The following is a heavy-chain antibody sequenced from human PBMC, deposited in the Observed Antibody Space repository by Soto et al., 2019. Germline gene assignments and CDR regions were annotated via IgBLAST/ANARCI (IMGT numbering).Heavy chain of an antibody. CDR3: ARVPPGRNGYKQFDD. CDR1: GYTFSDYW. V-gene: IGHV5-51*01. CDR2: MYPGDSDT. Sequence: GESLKISCKGSGYTFSDYWXXWVRQMPGKGLEWMGIMYPGDSDTRYSPSFQGQVTISADKSISTAYLQWSSLKASDTAMYYCARVPPGRNGYKQFDDWGQGTLVTVSS. J-gene: IGHJ4*02. D-gene: IGHD5-12*01.